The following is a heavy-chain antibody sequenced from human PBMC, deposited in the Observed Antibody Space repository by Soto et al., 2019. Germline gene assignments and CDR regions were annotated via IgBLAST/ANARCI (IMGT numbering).Heavy chain of an antibody. CDR1: GFTFRRYW. J-gene: IGHJ4*02. D-gene: IGHD1-26*01. CDR3: ARDWHNSGLDY. V-gene: IGHV3-74*01. CDR2: INSDGSTT. Sequence: GGSLRLSCAASGFTFRRYWMHWVRQAPGKGLVWVSRINSDGSTTNYADSVRGRFTISRDNAKNTLYLQMNSLRGEDTAVYYCARDWHNSGLDYWGQGTLVTVSS.